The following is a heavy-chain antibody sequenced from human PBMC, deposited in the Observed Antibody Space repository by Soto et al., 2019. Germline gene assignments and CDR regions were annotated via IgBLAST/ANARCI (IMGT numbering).Heavy chain of an antibody. D-gene: IGHD3-10*01. CDR1: GGSFSGYY. CDR3: ASGYYYGSGSYYPSDY. J-gene: IGHJ4*02. Sequence: QVQLQQWGAGLLKPSETLSLTCAVYGGSFSGYYWSWISQPPGKGLEWIGEINHSGSTNYNPSLKSRVTISVDTSKNQFSLKLSSVTAADTAVYYCASGYYYGSGSYYPSDYWGQGTLVTVSS. CDR2: INHSGST. V-gene: IGHV4-34*01.